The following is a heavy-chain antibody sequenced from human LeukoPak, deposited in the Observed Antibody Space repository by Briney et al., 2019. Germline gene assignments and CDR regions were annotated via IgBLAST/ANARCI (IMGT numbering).Heavy chain of an antibody. D-gene: IGHD5-12*01. CDR1: GFTFSSYG. J-gene: IGHJ4*02. CDR3: AKGVRGYDYCDY. CDR2: ISYDGSNK. V-gene: IGHV3-30*18. Sequence: GGSLRLSCAASGFTFSSYGMHWVRQAPGKGLEWVAVISYDGSNKFYADSVKGRFTISRDNSKNTLYLQMNSLRAEDTAVYYCAKGVRGYDYCDYWRQGTLVTVSS.